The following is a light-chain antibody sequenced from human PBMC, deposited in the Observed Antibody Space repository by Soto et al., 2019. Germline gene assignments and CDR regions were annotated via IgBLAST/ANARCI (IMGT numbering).Light chain of an antibody. J-gene: IGLJ1*01. V-gene: IGLV2-14*01. CDR3: ASYTTTDPLGV. CDR2: EVS. Sequence: QSALTQPASVSGSPGQSITISCTGTSSDLGGHNYVSWYQQHPGKAPKIILYEVSTRPSGVSNRFSGPKSGNTASLTISGLQAEDQADYYCASYTTTDPLGVFGTGTK. CDR1: SSDLGGHNY.